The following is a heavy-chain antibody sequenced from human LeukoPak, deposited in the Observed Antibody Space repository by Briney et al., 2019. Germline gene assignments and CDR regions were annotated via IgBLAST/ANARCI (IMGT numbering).Heavy chain of an antibody. Sequence: PSETLSLTCTVSGYSISYGYYWGWIRQPPGKGLEWIGSIYHSGSTNYNPSLKSRVTISVDKSKNQFSLKLSSVTAADTAVYYCARAHTRYYYDSSGYKYYFDYWGQGTLVTVSS. J-gene: IGHJ4*02. V-gene: IGHV4-38-2*02. CDR2: IYHSGST. D-gene: IGHD3-22*01. CDR3: ARAHTRYYYDSSGYKYYFDY. CDR1: GYSISYGYY.